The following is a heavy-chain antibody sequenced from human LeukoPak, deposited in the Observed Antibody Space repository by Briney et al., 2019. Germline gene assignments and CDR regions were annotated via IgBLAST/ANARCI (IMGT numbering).Heavy chain of an antibody. Sequence: GGSLRLSCAASGFTFSSYSMNWVRQAPGKGLEWVSSISSSSSYIYYADSVKGRFTISRDNAKNSLYLQMNSLRAEDTAVYYCARGSVTTRYYYYYYMDVWGKGTTVTVSS. CDR1: GFTFSSYS. CDR2: ISSSSSYI. D-gene: IGHD4-11*01. V-gene: IGHV3-21*01. J-gene: IGHJ6*03. CDR3: ARGSVTTRYYYYYYMDV.